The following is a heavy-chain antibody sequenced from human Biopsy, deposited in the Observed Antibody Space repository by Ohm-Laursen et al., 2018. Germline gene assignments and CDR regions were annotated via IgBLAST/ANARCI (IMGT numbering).Heavy chain of an antibody. V-gene: IGHV4-61*08. Sequence: PSETLSLTCTVSGGPIGGSGDYWSWIRQPPGKGLEWIGYISDTGTTNYNPSLRGRVAMSVDTSKNQFSLQLTSVTAAGTAMFFCARLFRLDDYWNDDPPDGFDVWGQGTMVTVSS. CDR1: GGPIGGSGDY. J-gene: IGHJ3*01. CDR2: ISDTGTT. CDR3: ARLFRLDDYWNDDPPDGFDV. D-gene: IGHD3-3*01.